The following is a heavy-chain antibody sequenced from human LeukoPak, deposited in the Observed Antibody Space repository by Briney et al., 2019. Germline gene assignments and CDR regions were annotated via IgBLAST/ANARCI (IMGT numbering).Heavy chain of an antibody. CDR3: ASPPGHCSGGSCYTITHFHY. CDR2: IYDSGST. J-gene: IGHJ4*02. V-gene: IGHV4-31*03. Sequence: SQTLSLTCTVSGGSISSGGYYWSWIRQHPGKGLEWFGYIYDSGSTYYNPSLKSRVAISIDTSKNQFSLKLSSVTAADTAVYYCASPPGHCSGGSCYTITHFHYWGQGTLVTVSS. D-gene: IGHD2-15*01. CDR1: GGSISSGGYY.